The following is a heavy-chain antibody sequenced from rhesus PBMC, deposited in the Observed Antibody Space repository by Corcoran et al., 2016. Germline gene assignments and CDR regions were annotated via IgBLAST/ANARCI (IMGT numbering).Heavy chain of an antibody. D-gene: IGHD5-30*01. CDR1: GFSLTTSGMG. V-gene: IGHV2-152*01. CDR2: IYWDDDK. J-gene: IGHJ4*01. CDR3: AQRTWVQWVQFDY. Sequence: QVTLKESGPALVKPTQTLTLTCTFSGFSLTTSGMGVGWIRQPPGKALEWLALIYWDDDKRYSTSLKSRLTISKDTSKNQVVLTMTNMDPKDTATYYCAQRTWVQWVQFDYWGQGVLVTVSS.